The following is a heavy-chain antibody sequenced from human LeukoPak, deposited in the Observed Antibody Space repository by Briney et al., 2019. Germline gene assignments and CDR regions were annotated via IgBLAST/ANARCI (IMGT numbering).Heavy chain of an antibody. D-gene: IGHD4-23*01. V-gene: IGHV4-34*01. CDR1: GGSFSGYY. CDR2: IYHSGST. CDR3: ARHGTTVVTRDAFDI. Sequence: PSETLSLTCAVYGGSFSGYYWSWIRQPPGKGLEWIGSIYHSGSTYYNPSLKSRVTISVDTSKNQFSLKLSSVTAADTAVYYCARHGTTVVTRDAFDIWGQGTMVTVSS. J-gene: IGHJ3*02.